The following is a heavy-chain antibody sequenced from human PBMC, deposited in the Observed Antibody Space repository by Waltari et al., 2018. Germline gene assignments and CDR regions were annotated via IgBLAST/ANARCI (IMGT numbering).Heavy chain of an antibody. J-gene: IGHJ5*02. CDR1: GGSFSGYY. CDR2: INQCCST. CDR3: ARTRGWFDP. V-gene: IGHV4-34*01. Sequence: QVQLQQWGAGLLKPSETLSLTCAVYGGSFSGYYWSWIRQPPGKGLEWIGEINQCCSTHYHPSLQSPVTLSVDPSQNQFSLKLSSVTAADTAVYYCARTRGWFDPWGQGTLVTVSS.